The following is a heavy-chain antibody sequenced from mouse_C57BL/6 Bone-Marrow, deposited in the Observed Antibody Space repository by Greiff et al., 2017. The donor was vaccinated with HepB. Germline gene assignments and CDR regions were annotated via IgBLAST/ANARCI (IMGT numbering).Heavy chain of an antibody. Sequence: EVHLVESGGGLVKPGGSLKLSCAASGFTFSDYGMHWVRQAPEKGLEWVAYISSGSSTIYYADTVTGRFTISRDNAKNTLFLQMTSLRSEDTAMYYCARDGYYFDYWGQGTTLTVSS. V-gene: IGHV5-17*01. J-gene: IGHJ2*01. CDR2: ISSGSSTI. CDR3: ARDGYYFDY. CDR1: GFTFSDYG.